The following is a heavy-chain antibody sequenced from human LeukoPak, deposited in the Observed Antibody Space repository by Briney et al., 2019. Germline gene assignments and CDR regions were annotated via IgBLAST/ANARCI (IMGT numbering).Heavy chain of an antibody. CDR1: GGTFSSYT. Sequence: SVKVSCKASGGTFSSYTISWVRQAPGQGLEWMGRIIPILGIANYAQKFQGRLTITADKSTSTAYMQRSSLRSKDTAVYYCASGGGSSRKAYYFDYWGQGTLVTVPS. J-gene: IGHJ4*02. CDR3: ASGGGSSRKAYYFDY. CDR2: IIPILGIA. V-gene: IGHV1-69*02. D-gene: IGHD4-23*01.